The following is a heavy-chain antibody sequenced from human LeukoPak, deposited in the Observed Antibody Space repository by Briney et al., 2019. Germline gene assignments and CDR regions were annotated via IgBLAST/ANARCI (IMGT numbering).Heavy chain of an antibody. CDR3: ARDIYGSGSLFDY. D-gene: IGHD3-10*01. Sequence: SETLSLTCTVSGGSISSYYWSWIRQPPGKGLEWIGYIYYSGSTNYNPSLKSRVTISVDTPKNRFSPKLSSVTAADTAVYYCARDIYGSGSLFDYWGQGTLVTVSS. CDR1: GGSISSYY. CDR2: IYYSGST. V-gene: IGHV4-59*01. J-gene: IGHJ4*02.